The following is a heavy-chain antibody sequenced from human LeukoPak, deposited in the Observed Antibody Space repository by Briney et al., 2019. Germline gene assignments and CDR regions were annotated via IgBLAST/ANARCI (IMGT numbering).Heavy chain of an antibody. CDR2: IIPIFGTA. Sequence: SVKVSCKASGGTFSSYAISWVRQAPGQGLGWMGGIIPIFGTANYAQKFQGRVTITADKSTSTAYMELSSLRSEDTAVYYWGGGSGSYSVGYYYYYGMDVWGKGTTVTVSS. CDR1: GGTFSSYA. V-gene: IGHV1-69*06. J-gene: IGHJ6*04. D-gene: IGHD3-10*01. CDR3: GGGSGSYSVGYYYYYGMDV.